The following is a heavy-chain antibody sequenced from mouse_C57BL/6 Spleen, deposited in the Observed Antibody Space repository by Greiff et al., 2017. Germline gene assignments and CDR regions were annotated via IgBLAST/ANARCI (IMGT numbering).Heavy chain of an antibody. V-gene: IGHV1-81*01. CDR1: GYTFTSYG. D-gene: IGHD1-3*01. CDR3: ARSTALKRAWFAY. CDR2: IYPRSGNT. J-gene: IGHJ3*01. Sequence: VKLMESGAELARPGASVKLSCKASGYTFTSYGISWVKQRTGQGLEWIGEIYPRSGNTYYNEKFKGKATLTADKSSSTAYMELRSLTSEDSAVYFCARSTALKRAWFAYWGQGTLVTVSA.